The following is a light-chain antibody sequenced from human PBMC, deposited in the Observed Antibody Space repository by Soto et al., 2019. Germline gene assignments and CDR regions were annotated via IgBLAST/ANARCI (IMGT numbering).Light chain of an antibody. CDR2: AAS. Sequence: EIVLTQSPGTLSLYPGERATLSCRASQSVSVNSLAWYQQKGGQAPRLLIYAASTRATGVPDRFSGTGSGTDFALTISRLETDDSAVYYCQQYGGSPFTFGPGTKVDIK. J-gene: IGKJ3*01. CDR3: QQYGGSPFT. V-gene: IGKV3-20*01. CDR1: QSVSVNS.